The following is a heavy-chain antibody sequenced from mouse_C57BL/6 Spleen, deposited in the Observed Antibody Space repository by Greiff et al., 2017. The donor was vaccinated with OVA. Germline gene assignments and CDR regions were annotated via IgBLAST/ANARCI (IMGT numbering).Heavy chain of an antibody. D-gene: IGHD3-1*01. V-gene: IGHV5-17*01. CDR1: GFTFSDYG. Sequence: EVKLMESGGGLVKPGGSLKLSCAASGFTFSDYGMHWVRQAPETGLEWVAYISSGSSSIYYADTVKGRFTISRANAKNTLFQQMTRLRSEDTAMYYCARGGSYFDYWGQGTTLTVSS. CDR3: ARGGSYFDY. CDR2: ISSGSSSI. J-gene: IGHJ2*01.